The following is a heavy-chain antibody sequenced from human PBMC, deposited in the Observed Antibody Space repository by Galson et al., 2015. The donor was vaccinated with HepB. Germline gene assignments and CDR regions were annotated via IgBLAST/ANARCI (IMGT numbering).Heavy chain of an antibody. CDR2: ISAYNSNT. CDR1: GYTFTSSG. Sequence: SVKVSCKASGYTFTSSGISWVRQAPGQGLEWMGWISAYNSNTKYAQKFQGRVTMTTDTSTSTAYMELRSLRSDDTAVYYCALSRDGYNWGSWGQGTLVTVSS. J-gene: IGHJ5*02. V-gene: IGHV1-18*04. CDR3: ALSRDGYNWGS. D-gene: IGHD5-24*01.